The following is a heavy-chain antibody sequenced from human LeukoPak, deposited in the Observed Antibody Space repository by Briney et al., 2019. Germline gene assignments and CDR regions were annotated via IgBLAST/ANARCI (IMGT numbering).Heavy chain of an antibody. CDR3: SRDGPGYGGNPTLGY. CDR1: GYTFTSYY. J-gene: IGHJ4*02. CDR2: INPSGGST. Sequence: ASVKVSCKASGYTFTSYYMHWVRQAPGQGLEWMGIINPSGGSTSYAQKFQGRVTMTRDTSTSTVYMELSSLRSEDTAVYYCSRDGPGYGGNPTLGYWGQGTLVTASS. V-gene: IGHV1-46*03. D-gene: IGHD4-23*01.